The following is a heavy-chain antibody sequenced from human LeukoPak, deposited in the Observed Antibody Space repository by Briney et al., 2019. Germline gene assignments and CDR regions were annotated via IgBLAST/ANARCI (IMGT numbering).Heavy chain of an antibody. Sequence: NPGGSLRLSCAASGFTFSNAWMSWVRQAPGKGLEWVGRIKSKTDGGTTDYAAPVKGGFTISRDDSKNTLYLQMNSLKTEDTAVYYCTTDYYDSSGYYEDFYYMDVWGKGTTVTVSS. CDR1: GFTFSNAW. V-gene: IGHV3-15*01. J-gene: IGHJ6*03. CDR2: IKSKTDGGTT. CDR3: TTDYYDSSGYYEDFYYMDV. D-gene: IGHD3-22*01.